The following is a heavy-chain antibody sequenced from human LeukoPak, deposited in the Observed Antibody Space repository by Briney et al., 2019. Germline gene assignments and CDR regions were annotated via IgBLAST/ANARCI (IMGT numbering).Heavy chain of an antibody. V-gene: IGHV1-18*01. Sequence: ASVKVSCKASGYTFTSYGISWVRQAPGQGLEWMGWISAYNGNTNYAQKLQGRVSMTTDKSTITAYMELRSLRSDDTAVYYCARSAIAAEAGTIGYWGQGTLVTVSS. J-gene: IGHJ4*02. CDR1: GYTFTSYG. CDR2: ISAYNGNT. D-gene: IGHD6-13*01. CDR3: ARSAIAAEAGTIGY.